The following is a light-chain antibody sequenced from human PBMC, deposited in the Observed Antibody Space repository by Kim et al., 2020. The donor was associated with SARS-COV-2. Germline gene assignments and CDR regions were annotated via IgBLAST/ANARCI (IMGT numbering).Light chain of an antibody. Sequence: DIQMTQSPSSLSASVGDRVTITCRASQSISDYLNWYQQKPGKAPKLLIYGASSLQPGVPSSFSGSGSGTDFTLTISSLQPEDFGTYYCQQSYRIPPTFGQGTKLEI. CDR3: QQSYRIPPT. J-gene: IGKJ2*01. CDR1: QSISDY. CDR2: GAS. V-gene: IGKV1-39*01.